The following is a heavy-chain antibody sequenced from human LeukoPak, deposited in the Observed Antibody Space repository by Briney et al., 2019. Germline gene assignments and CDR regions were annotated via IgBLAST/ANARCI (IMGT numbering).Heavy chain of an antibody. D-gene: IGHD2-15*01. CDR1: GYTFTSND. CDR3: ARGRYCSGGSCPSAVGY. CDR2: MNPNSGNT. J-gene: IGHJ4*02. Sequence: ASVKVSCTASGYTFTSNDINWVRQAPGQGLEWMGWMNPNSGNTGYAQKFQGRVIMTRDTSISTAYMELSSLRSEDTAVYYCARGRYCSGGSCPSAVGYWGQGTLVTVSS. V-gene: IGHV1-8*01.